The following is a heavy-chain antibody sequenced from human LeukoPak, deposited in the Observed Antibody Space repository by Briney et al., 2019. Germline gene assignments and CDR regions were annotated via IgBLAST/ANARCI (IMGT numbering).Heavy chain of an antibody. Sequence: GGSLRLSCAASGFTFSSSAMSWVRQAPGKGLEWVANIKQDGSEKYYVDSVKGRFTISRDNAKNSLYLQMNSLRAEDTAVYYCARKNGLDYWGQGTLVTVSS. CDR1: GFTFSSSA. CDR2: IKQDGSEK. CDR3: ARKNGLDY. V-gene: IGHV3-7*01. J-gene: IGHJ4*02.